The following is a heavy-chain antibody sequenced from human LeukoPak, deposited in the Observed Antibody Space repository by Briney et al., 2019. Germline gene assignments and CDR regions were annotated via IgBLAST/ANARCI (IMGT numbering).Heavy chain of an antibody. CDR2: ISAYNGNT. V-gene: IGHV1-18*01. Sequence: GASVKVSCKASGYTFTSYGISWLRQAPGQGLEWMGWISAYNGNTNYSQKLQGRVTMTTDTSTSTVYMELRSLRSDDTAVYYCARKNVLLWFGESLYYMDVWGKGTTVTVSS. D-gene: IGHD3-10*01. CDR1: GYTFTSYG. CDR3: ARKNVLLWFGESLYYMDV. J-gene: IGHJ6*03.